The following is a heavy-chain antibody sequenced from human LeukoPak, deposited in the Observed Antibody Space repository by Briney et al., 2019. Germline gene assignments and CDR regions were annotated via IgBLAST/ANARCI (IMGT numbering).Heavy chain of an antibody. Sequence: SETLSLTCTVSGGSISSYYWSWIRQPAGKGLESIGHISTSGSTNYNPSLKSRVTISVDTSKNQFSLKLSSVTAADTAVYFCARGPYSYDSSGAFDIWGQGTMVTVSS. J-gene: IGHJ3*02. D-gene: IGHD3-22*01. CDR1: GGSISSYY. CDR2: ISTSGST. V-gene: IGHV4-4*07. CDR3: ARGPYSYDSSGAFDI.